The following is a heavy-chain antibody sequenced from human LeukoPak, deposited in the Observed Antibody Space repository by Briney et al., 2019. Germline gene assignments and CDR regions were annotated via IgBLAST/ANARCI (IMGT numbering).Heavy chain of an antibody. CDR2: IGSDSDAT. D-gene: IGHD3-3*01. Sequence: GGSLSLPCTVCGFHYFTYPCNGLRQAPGKGLEWVAHIGSDSDATFYADSVQGRFTISRDNAKNSLYLQMSGMRVEDTAVYYCARDYECICQYDYDALVMWGAGTVVTVSS. CDR1: GFHYFTYP. CDR3: ARDYECICQYDYDALVM. V-gene: IGHV3-48*01. J-gene: IGHJ3*02.